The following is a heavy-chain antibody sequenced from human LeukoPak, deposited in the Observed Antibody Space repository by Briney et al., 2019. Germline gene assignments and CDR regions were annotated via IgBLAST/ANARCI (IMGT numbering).Heavy chain of an antibody. CDR3: ARSRGWLRSLLDY. D-gene: IGHD5-12*01. CDR2: IYYSGST. CDR1: GGSISSYY. Sequence: SETLPLTCTVSGGSISSYYWSWIRQPPGKGLEWIGYIYYSGSTNYNPSLKSRVTISVDTSKNQFSLKLSSVTAADTAVYYCARSRGWLRSLLDYWGQGTLVTVSS. V-gene: IGHV4-59*01. J-gene: IGHJ4*02.